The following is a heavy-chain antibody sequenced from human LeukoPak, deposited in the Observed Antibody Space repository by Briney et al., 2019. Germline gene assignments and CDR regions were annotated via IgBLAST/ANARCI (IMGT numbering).Heavy chain of an antibody. CDR2: ISSSSNYI. CDR3: ARTKHDCGIYFFDY. CDR1: GFTFSSYS. V-gene: IGHV3-21*01. Sequence: PGGSLRLSCAASGFTFSSYSMNWVRQAPGKGLEWVSFISSSSNYIYYADSVKGRFTISRDNAKNSLYLQMNSLRAEDTAVYYCARTKHDCGIYFFDYWGQGTLVTVSS. J-gene: IGHJ4*02. D-gene: IGHD4-17*01.